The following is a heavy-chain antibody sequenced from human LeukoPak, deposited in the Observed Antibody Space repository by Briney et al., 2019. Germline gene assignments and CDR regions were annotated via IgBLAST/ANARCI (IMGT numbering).Heavy chain of an antibody. Sequence: PGGSLRLSCAASGFTFNNYGMHWVRQAPGKGLEWVAFIRYDGSNKYYPDSVKGRFTISRDNSKSTLYLQMNSLRPDDTAVYYCAKDSASSRIYNYYMDVWGKGTTVTVSS. J-gene: IGHJ6*03. V-gene: IGHV3-30*02. CDR3: AKDSASSRIYNYYMDV. D-gene: IGHD6-13*01. CDR2: IRYDGSNK. CDR1: GFTFNNYG.